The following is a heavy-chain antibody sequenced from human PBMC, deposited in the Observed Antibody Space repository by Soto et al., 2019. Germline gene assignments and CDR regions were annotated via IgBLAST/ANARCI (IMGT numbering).Heavy chain of an antibody. Sequence: ASVKVSCKASGYTFTSYYMNWVRQAPGQGLEWLGIINPSGGYTTYAQKLQGRVTMTTDTSTSTAYMELRSLRSDDTAVYYCAIGYYSYGYLDYWGQGTLVTAPQ. CDR1: GYTFTSYY. J-gene: IGHJ4*02. CDR3: AIGYYSYGYLDY. V-gene: IGHV1-46*01. D-gene: IGHD5-18*01. CDR2: INPSGGYT.